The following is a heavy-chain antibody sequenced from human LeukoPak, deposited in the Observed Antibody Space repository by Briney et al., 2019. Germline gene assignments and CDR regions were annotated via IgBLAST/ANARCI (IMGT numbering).Heavy chain of an antibody. J-gene: IGHJ1*01. D-gene: IGHD3-9*01. Sequence: SVKVSCKASGGTFSSYAISWVRQAPGQGLEWMGGIIPIFGTANYAQKFQGRVAITTDESTSTAYMELSSLRSEDTAVYYCARGYDILTGYQNGFQHWGQGTLVTASS. CDR3: ARGYDILTGYQNGFQH. CDR2: IIPIFGTA. CDR1: GGTFSSYA. V-gene: IGHV1-69*05.